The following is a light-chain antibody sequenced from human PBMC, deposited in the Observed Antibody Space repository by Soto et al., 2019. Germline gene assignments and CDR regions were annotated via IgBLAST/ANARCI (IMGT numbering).Light chain of an antibody. CDR1: SSDVGGYNY. V-gene: IGLV2-14*03. CDR2: DVS. Sequence: QSALTQPASVSGSPGQSITISCTGTSSDVGGYNYVSWYQQHPAKAPKVMIYDVSNRPSGVSNRFSGSKSGNTASLTISGLQAEDDADYYCYSYTSSSTYVFGTGTKLTVL. CDR3: YSYTSSSTYV. J-gene: IGLJ1*01.